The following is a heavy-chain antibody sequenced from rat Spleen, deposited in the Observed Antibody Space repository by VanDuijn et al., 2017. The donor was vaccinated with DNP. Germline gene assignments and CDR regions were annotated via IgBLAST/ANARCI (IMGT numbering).Heavy chain of an antibody. J-gene: IGHJ2*01. CDR2: ISYSGST. V-gene: IGHV3-1*01. CDR1: GYSITSNY. D-gene: IGHD1-11*01. Sequence: EVQLQESGPGLVKPSQSLSLTCSVTGYSITSNYWGWIRKFPGDKMEWIGHISYSGSTGYNPSLKSRISITRDTSKNQFFLQVISVTPEDTATYYCARMHYGCDNWGQGVMVTVSS. CDR3: ARMHYGCDN.